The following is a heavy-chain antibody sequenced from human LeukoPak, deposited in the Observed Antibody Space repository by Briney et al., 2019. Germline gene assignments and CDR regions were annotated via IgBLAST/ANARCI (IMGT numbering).Heavy chain of an antibody. Sequence: SETLSLTCTVSGGSISSYYWSWIRQPPGKGLEWIGYIYYSGSTNYNPSLKSRVTISVDTSKNQFSLKLSSVTAADTAVHYCANSAFGELSFDYWGQGTLVTVSS. V-gene: IGHV4-59*01. CDR3: ANSAFGELSFDY. D-gene: IGHD3-10*01. CDR2: IYYSGST. CDR1: GGSISSYY. J-gene: IGHJ4*02.